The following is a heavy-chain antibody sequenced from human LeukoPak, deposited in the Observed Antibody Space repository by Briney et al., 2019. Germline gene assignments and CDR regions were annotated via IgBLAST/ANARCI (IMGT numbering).Heavy chain of an antibody. CDR1: GGSIRSYY. CDR2: MYYSGIT. Sequence: SETLSLTCTVSGGSIRSYYWTWIRQAPGKGLEWIGNMYYSGITNYNPSLKSRVTMSVDTSKNQFSLKLSSVTTADTAVYYCARLGHYYDSSTLGYRGAFDIWGQGTMVTVSS. D-gene: IGHD3-22*01. V-gene: IGHV4-59*08. CDR3: ARLGHYYDSSTLGYRGAFDI. J-gene: IGHJ3*02.